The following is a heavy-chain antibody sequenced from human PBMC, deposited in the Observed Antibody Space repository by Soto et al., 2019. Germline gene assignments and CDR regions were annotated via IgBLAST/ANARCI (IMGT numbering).Heavy chain of an antibody. CDR3: ARSATTVTTEYYFDY. D-gene: IGHD4-4*01. Sequence: GSLRLSCAASGFTVSSNYMSWVRQAPGKGLEWVSVIYSGGSTYYADSVKGRFTISRHNSKNTLYLQMNSLRAEDTAVYYCARSATTVTTEYYFDYWGQGTLVTVSS. V-gene: IGHV3-53*04. J-gene: IGHJ4*02. CDR2: IYSGGST. CDR1: GFTVSSNY.